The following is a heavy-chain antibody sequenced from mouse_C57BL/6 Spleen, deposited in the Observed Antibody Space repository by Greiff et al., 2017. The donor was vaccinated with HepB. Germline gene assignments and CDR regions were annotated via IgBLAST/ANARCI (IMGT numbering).Heavy chain of an antibody. CDR3: ARHEDFITTVVATPSYAMDY. Sequence: QVQLQQSGAELVKPGASVKLSCKASGYTFTEYTIHWVKQRSGQGLEWIGWFYPGSGSIKYNEKFKDKATLTADKSSSTVYMELSRLTSEDSAVYFCARHEDFITTVVATPSYAMDYWGQGTSVTVSS. CDR2: FYPGSGSI. CDR1: GYTFTEYT. V-gene: IGHV1-62-2*01. D-gene: IGHD1-1*01. J-gene: IGHJ4*01.